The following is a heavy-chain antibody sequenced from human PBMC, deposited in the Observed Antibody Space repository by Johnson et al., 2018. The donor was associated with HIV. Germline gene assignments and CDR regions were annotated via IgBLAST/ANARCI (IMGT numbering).Heavy chain of an antibody. D-gene: IGHD1-26*01. CDR1: GFTVSSNY. Sequence: VQLVESGGGLVQPGGSLRLSCAASGFTVSSNYMSWVRQAPGKGLEWVSVISWNSGSIGYADSVKGRFTISRDNAKNSLYLQMNSLRAEDTAVYYCAKDPYSGSPIDIWGQGTMVTVSS. V-gene: IGHV3-9*01. CDR2: ISWNSGSI. J-gene: IGHJ3*02. CDR3: AKDPYSGSPIDI.